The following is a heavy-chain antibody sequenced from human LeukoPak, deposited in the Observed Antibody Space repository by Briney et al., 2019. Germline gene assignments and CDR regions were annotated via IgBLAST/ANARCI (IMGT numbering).Heavy chain of an antibody. CDR2: TRNKANSYTT. J-gene: IGHJ4*02. CDR3: ARVGPFDWFLDY. Sequence: GGSLRLSYAAAEFTFSDHYMDWVRQAPGKGLEWIGRTRNKANSYTTEYAASVKGRFTISRDDSKNSLYLQMNSLRAEDTAVYFCARVGPFDWFLDYWGQGTPVSVPS. D-gene: IGHD3-9*01. CDR1: EFTFSDHY. V-gene: IGHV3-72*01.